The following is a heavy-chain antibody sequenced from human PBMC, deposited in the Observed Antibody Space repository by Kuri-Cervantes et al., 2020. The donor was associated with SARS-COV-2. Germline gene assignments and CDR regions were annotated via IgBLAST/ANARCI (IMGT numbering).Heavy chain of an antibody. CDR1: GASISSSTYY. D-gene: IGHD5-24*01. CDR3: ARKVEMATISH. Sequence: SETLSLTCTVSGASISSSTYYWSWIRQPPGKGLEWIGEINHSGSTNYNPSLKSRVTISVDTSKNQFSLKLSSVTAADTAVYYCARKVEMATISHWGQGTLVTVSS. CDR2: INHSGST. J-gene: IGHJ4*02. V-gene: IGHV4-34*01.